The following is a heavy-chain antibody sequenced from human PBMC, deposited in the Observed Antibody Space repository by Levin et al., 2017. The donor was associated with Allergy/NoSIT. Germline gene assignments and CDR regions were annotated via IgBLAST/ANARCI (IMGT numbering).Heavy chain of an antibody. V-gene: IGHV1-46*01. D-gene: IGHD3-3*01. Sequence: ASVKVSCKASGYTFTSYYMHWVRQAPGQGLEWMGIINPSGGSTSYAQKFQGRVTMTRDTSTSTVYMELSSLRSEDTAVYYCAREPITIFGVVPNYYYGMDGWGQGTTVTVSS. CDR3: AREPITIFGVVPNYYYGMDG. CDR1: GYTFTSYY. CDR2: INPSGGST. J-gene: IGHJ6*02.